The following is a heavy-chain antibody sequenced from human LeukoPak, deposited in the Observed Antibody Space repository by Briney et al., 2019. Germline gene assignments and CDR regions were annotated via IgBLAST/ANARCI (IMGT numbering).Heavy chain of an antibody. J-gene: IGHJ6*03. Sequence: PGGSLRLSCAASGFTFSTSGLHWVRQAPGEGLEWVTYIRYDGTNKYYANSVKGRFTISRDNSKNTLYLQMSSLRAEDTAVYYCAKTPYDSSGYAPRYYYMDVWGKGTTVTVSS. CDR1: GFTFSTSG. V-gene: IGHV3-30*02. CDR2: IRYDGTNK. CDR3: AKTPYDSSGYAPRYYYMDV. D-gene: IGHD3-22*01.